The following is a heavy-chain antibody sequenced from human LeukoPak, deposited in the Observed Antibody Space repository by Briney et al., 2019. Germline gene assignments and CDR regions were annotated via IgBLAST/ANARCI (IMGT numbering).Heavy chain of an antibody. D-gene: IGHD3-16*01. Sequence: GGSLRLSCAASGFTFSSYGMHWVRQAPGKGLEWVSSISSSSSYIYYADSVKGRFTISRDNAKNSLYLQMNSLRAEDTAVYYCARADSYDYVWGSYIGLFDYWGQGTLVTVSS. CDR2: ISSSSSYI. CDR1: GFTFSSYG. CDR3: ARADSYDYVWGSYIGLFDY. V-gene: IGHV3-21*01. J-gene: IGHJ4*02.